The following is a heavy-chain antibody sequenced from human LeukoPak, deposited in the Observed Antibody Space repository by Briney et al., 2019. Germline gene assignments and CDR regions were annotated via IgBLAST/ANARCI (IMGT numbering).Heavy chain of an antibody. CDR2: ISSSGSTI. CDR1: GFTFSSYE. D-gene: IGHD4-17*01. Sequence: GGSLRLSCAASGFTFSSYEMNWVRQAPGKGLEWVSYISSSGSTIYYADSVKGRFTISRDNAKNSLYLQMNSLRAEDTAVYYCARGWYGDYVSVFDYWGQGTLVTVSS. V-gene: IGHV3-48*03. J-gene: IGHJ4*02. CDR3: ARGWYGDYVSVFDY.